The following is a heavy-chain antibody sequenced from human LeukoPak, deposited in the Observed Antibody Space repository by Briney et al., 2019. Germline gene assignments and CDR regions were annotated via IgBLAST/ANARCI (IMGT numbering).Heavy chain of an antibody. CDR3: ARDQGLMTTVHNFQH. Sequence: GGSLRLSCAASAFTFRSYPMHWVRQAPGKGLEWVAVISYDGSNKYYADSVKGRFTISRDNSKNTLYLQMNSLRAEDTAVYYCARDQGLMTTVHNFQHWGQGTLVTVSS. CDR1: AFTFRSYP. D-gene: IGHD4-17*01. J-gene: IGHJ1*01. V-gene: IGHV3-30-3*01. CDR2: ISYDGSNK.